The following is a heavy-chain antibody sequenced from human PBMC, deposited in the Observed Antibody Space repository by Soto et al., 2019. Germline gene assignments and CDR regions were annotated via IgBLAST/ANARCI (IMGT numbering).Heavy chain of an antibody. CDR1: GFTFSSYA. J-gene: IGHJ6*02. CDR2: ISGSGGST. Sequence: HPGGSLRLSCAASGFTFSSYAMSWVRQAPGKGLEWVSAISGSGGSTYYADSVKGRFTISRDNSKNTLYLQMNSLRAEDTAVYYCAKVRGYSYGSGYYGMDVWGQGTTVTVSS. CDR3: AKVRGYSYGSGYYGMDV. D-gene: IGHD5-18*01. V-gene: IGHV3-23*01.